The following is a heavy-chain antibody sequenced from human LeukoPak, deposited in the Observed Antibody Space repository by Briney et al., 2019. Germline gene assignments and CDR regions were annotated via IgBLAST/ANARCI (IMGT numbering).Heavy chain of an antibody. D-gene: IGHD2-21*02. Sequence: ASVKVSCTSSAGTFSSYAISWVRQAPGQGLEWMGGVIPIFGTANCTQKFQGRVTITAAESTSTADSEMSRLTSEDTAVYYCATGLASCGGDCYSSYYYGMGVWGKGTTVTVSS. CDR1: AGTFSSYA. CDR3: ATGLASCGGDCYSSYYYGMGV. V-gene: IGHV1-69*01. CDR2: VIPIFGTA. J-gene: IGHJ6*04.